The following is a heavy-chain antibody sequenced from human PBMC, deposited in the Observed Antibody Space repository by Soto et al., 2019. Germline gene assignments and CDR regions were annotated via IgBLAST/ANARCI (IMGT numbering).Heavy chain of an antibody. V-gene: IGHV1-2*02. J-gene: IGHJ3*02. D-gene: IGHD3-10*01. CDR2: INPNNIST. Sequence: ASVKVSCKASGYTFTGHYMHWVRQAPGQGLEWMGWINPNNISTNYAQKFQGRVTMTRDTSISTAYMELSRLRSDDTAVYYCAREPMVRAAHGFDIWGQGXMVTV. CDR3: AREPMVRAAHGFDI. CDR1: GYTFTGHY.